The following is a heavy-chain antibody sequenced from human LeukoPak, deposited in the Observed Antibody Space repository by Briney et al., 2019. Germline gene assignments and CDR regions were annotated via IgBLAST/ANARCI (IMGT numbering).Heavy chain of an antibody. CDR2: IYYSGST. CDR1: GGPISSSSYF. J-gene: IGHJ4*02. Sequence: SETLSLTCTVSGGPISSSSYFWGWIRKPPGKGLEWIGSIYYSGSTYYNPSLKSRVTISVDTSKNQFSLKLSSVTAADTAVFYCARHEMATINVDYWGQGTLVTVSS. D-gene: IGHD5-24*01. CDR3: ARHEMATINVDY. V-gene: IGHV4-39*01.